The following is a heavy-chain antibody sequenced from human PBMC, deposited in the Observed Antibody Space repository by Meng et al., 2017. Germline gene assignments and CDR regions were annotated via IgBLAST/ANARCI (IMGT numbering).Heavy chain of an antibody. V-gene: IGHV4-34*01. Sequence: QGRVKQGGAGLLKPSETLSLTCAVYGGSFSGYYWSWIRQPPGKGLEWIGEINHSGSTNYNPSLKSRVTISVDTSKNQFSLKLSSVTAADTAVYYCARVGSYDSSGYYPNYYFDYWGQGTLVTVSS. CDR1: GGSFSGYY. D-gene: IGHD3-22*01. CDR2: INHSGST. CDR3: ARVGSYDSSGYYPNYYFDY. J-gene: IGHJ4*02.